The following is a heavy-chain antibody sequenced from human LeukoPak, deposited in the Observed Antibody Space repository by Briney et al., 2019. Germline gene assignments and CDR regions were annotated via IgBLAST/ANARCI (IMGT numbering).Heavy chain of an antibody. CDR3: ARDHSMGAIDFDY. J-gene: IGHJ4*02. Sequence: PGRSLRLSCAASGFTFSSYSMNWVRQAPGKGLEWVSYISSSSSTIYYADSVRGRFTISRDNAKNSLYLQMNSLRDEDTAVYYCARDHSMGAIDFDYWGQGTLVTVSS. V-gene: IGHV3-48*02. CDR2: ISSSSSTI. CDR1: GFTFSSYS. D-gene: IGHD1-26*01.